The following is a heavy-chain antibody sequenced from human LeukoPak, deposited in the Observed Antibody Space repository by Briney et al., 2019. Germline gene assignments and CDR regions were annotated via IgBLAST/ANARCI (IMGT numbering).Heavy chain of an antibody. D-gene: IGHD3-9*01. CDR3: ARLYFDSTYYFDY. V-gene: IGHV4-31*03. CDR1: GGSISSGGYY. J-gene: IGHJ4*02. CDR2: IYYSGST. Sequence: SETLSLTCTVSGGSISSGGYYWSWIRQHPGKGLEWIGYIYYSGSTYYIPSLKSRVTISVDTSKNQFSLKLSSVTAADTAVYYCARLYFDSTYYFDYWGQGTLVTVSS.